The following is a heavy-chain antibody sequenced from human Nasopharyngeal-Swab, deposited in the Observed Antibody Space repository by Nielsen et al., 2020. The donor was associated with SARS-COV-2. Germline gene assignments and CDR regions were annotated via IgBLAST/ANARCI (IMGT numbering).Heavy chain of an antibody. D-gene: IGHD1-1*01. CDR1: GFTFSNYD. J-gene: IGHJ4*02. CDR3: ARGTSTSPGIDY. V-gene: IGHV3-13*01. CDR2: INPAGVT. Sequence: GESLKISCAVSGFTFSNYDMHWVRQATGKGLEWLSGINPAGVTYSPDSVKGRFTISRENAKNSLYLQMNSLIAEDTAVYFCARGTSTSPGIDYWGQGILVTVSS.